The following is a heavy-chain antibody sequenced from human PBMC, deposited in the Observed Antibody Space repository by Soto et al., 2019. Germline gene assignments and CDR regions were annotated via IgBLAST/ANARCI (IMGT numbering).Heavy chain of an antibody. J-gene: IGHJ4*02. V-gene: IGHV3-33*01. D-gene: IGHD4-17*01. CDR2: IWYDGSNK. CDR3: ARDKIGYGDFDY. Sequence: QVQLVESGGGVVQPGRSLRLSCAASGFTFSCYGMHWVRQAPGKGLEWVAVIWYDGSNKYYADSVKGRFTISRDNSKNTLYLQMNSLRAEDTAVYYCARDKIGYGDFDYWGQGTLVTVSS. CDR1: GFTFSCYG.